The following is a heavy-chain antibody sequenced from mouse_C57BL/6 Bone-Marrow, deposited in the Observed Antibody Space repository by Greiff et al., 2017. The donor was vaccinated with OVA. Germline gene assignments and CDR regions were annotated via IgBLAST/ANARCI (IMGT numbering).Heavy chain of an antibody. J-gene: IGHJ4*01. D-gene: IGHD2-4*01. V-gene: IGHV1-7*01. CDR3: ARRLRRRDYAMDY. CDR1: GYTFTSYW. Sequence: QVQLKESGAELAKPGASVKLSCKASGYTFTSYWMHWVKQRPGQGLEWIGYINPSSGYTKYNQKFKDKATLTADKSSSTAYMQLSSLTYEDSAVYYCARRLRRRDYAMDYWGQGTSVTVSS. CDR2: INPSSGYT.